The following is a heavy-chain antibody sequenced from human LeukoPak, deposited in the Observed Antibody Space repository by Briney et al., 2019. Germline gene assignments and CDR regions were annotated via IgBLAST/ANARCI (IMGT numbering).Heavy chain of an antibody. CDR2: IESNGLT. J-gene: IGHJ5*01. CDR1: GFTFSSYW. Sequence: QTGGSLKLSCEASGFTFSSYWMHWVRQIPGKGLMWVSRIESNGLTLYADSVRDRFTISRDNGKNTIYLQMNSLRVDDTAIYYCAKAATYFYGSVTYDWFESWGQGTLVTVSS. V-gene: IGHV3-74*01. CDR3: AKAATYFYGSVTYDWFES. D-gene: IGHD3-10*01.